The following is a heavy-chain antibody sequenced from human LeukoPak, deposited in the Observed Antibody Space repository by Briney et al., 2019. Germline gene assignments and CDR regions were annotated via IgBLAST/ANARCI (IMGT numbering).Heavy chain of an antibody. CDR2: IYNSGST. D-gene: IGHD3-16*01. Sequence: SETLSLTCTVSGDSISTSRYAWGWIRQSPGKGLEWSGTIYNSGSTNLNPSLKTRVTMSVDASKNHFSLNLNSVTAADTALYFCARVALTGEGGRGYFNLWGRGNLVSVSS. V-gene: IGHV4-39*02. J-gene: IGHJ2*01. CDR1: GDSISTSRYA. CDR3: ARVALTGEGGRGYFNL.